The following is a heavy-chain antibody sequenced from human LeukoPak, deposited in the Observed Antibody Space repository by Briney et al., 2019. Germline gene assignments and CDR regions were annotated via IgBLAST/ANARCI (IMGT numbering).Heavy chain of an antibody. D-gene: IGHD2-15*01. CDR1: GGSISGYY. Sequence: SETLSLTCTVSGGSISGYYWSWIRQPPGKGLEWIGYVYYTGSTNYNPSLRSRVTISVDTSKNQFSLKLSSVTAADTAVYYCANHCSGGTCYRYYFDHWGQGMLVTVSS. V-gene: IGHV4-59*12. J-gene: IGHJ4*02. CDR3: ANHCSGGTCYRYYFDH. CDR2: VYYTGST.